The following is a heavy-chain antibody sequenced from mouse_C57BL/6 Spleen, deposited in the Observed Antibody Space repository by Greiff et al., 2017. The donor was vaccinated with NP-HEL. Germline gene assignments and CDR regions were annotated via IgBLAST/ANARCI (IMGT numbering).Heavy chain of an antibody. V-gene: IGHV1-69*01. CDR3: ARDYYGSHYFDY. CDR1: GYTFTSYW. D-gene: IGHD1-1*01. Sequence: VQLQQPGAELVMPGASVKLSCKASGYTFTSYWMHWVKQRPGQGLEWIGEIDPPDSYTNYNQKFKGKSTLTVDKSSSTAYMQLSSLTSEDSAVYYCARDYYGSHYFDYWGQGTTLTVSS. CDR2: IDPPDSYT. J-gene: IGHJ2*01.